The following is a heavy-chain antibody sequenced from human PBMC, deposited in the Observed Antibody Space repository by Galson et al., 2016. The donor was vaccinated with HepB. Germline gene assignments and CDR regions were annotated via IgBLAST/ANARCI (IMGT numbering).Heavy chain of an antibody. V-gene: IGHV3-53*01. CDR2: IYSAGDT. D-gene: IGHD6-25*01. CDR1: GSTVSDNY. CDR3: ARDTDSGSRADW. Sequence: SLRLSCAASGSTVSDNYMSWVRQAPGKGLEWVSIIYSAGDTYYADSVKGRFTVSRDDSKNILYLQMNSLRPEDTAVYYCARDTDSGSRADWWGQGTLVTVSS. J-gene: IGHJ4*02.